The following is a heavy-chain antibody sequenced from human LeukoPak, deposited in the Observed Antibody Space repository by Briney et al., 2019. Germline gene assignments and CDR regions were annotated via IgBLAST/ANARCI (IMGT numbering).Heavy chain of an antibody. V-gene: IGHV3-53*01. CDR1: GFTFSSNY. Sequence: GGSLRLSCAASGFTFSSNYMSWVRQAPGKGLEWVSVIYSGGSTYYADSVKGRFTISRDNSKNTLYLQMNSLRAEDTAVYYCARDNYYGSGSYSYYYYGMDVWGQGTTVTVSS. CDR2: IYSGGST. D-gene: IGHD3-10*01. J-gene: IGHJ6*02. CDR3: ARDNYYGSGSYSYYYYGMDV.